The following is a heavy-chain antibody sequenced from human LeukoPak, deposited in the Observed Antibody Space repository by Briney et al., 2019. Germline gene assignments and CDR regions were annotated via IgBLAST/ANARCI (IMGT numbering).Heavy chain of an antibody. D-gene: IGHD3-3*01. CDR3: ARGDYDFWSGSHDPFDI. Sequence: SETLTLTCSVFGDSITSYYWNWTRQPPGKALEWIGYISYSGSTNYNPSLKSRVTMSSDTSKNQFSLKLKSVTAADTAVYFCARGDYDFWSGSHDPFDIWGQGIRVTVSS. V-gene: IGHV4-59*01. CDR2: ISYSGST. J-gene: IGHJ3*02. CDR1: GDSITSYY.